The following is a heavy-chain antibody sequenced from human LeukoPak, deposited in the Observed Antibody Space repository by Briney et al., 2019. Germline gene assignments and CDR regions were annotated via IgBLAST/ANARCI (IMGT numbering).Heavy chain of an antibody. V-gene: IGHV3-30-3*01. CDR2: VSSDASII. D-gene: IGHD3-10*01. J-gene: IGHJ3*01. CDR1: GFTFSSYA. CDR3: ARTEFALGDAFDV. Sequence: PGGSLRLFCAASGFTFSSYAIHWVRQAPGKGLEWVAVVSSDASIIYYADSVRGRFTISRDNSMNTLYLQMNSLRIEDTAVYYCARTEFALGDAFDVWGRGTMVTVSS.